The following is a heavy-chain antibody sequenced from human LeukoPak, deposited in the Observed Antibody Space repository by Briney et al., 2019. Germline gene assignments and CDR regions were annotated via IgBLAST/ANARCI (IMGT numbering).Heavy chain of an antibody. V-gene: IGHV3-21*01. CDR3: ARVGSDYNHYYYYYMDV. CDR2: ISSSSSSSYI. CDR1: GFTFSSYS. D-gene: IGHD3-10*01. Sequence: GGSLRLSCAASGFTFSSYSMNWVRQAPGKGLEWVSFISSSSSSSYIYYADSVKGRFTISRDNAKNSLYLQMNSLRAEDTAVYYCARVGSDYNHYYYYYMDVWGKGTTVTVSS. J-gene: IGHJ6*03.